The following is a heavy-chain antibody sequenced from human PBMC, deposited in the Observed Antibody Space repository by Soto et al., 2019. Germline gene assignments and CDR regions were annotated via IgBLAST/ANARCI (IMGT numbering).Heavy chain of an antibody. Sequence: GGSLRLSCAASGFTFSSYGMIWARQTPGKGPEWVSAISGSGASTYYADSVKGRFTISRDNSRNTLYVQMSNLRADDTAVYYCARAKVPKGFDYWGQGTQVIVSS. CDR3: ARAKVPKGFDY. V-gene: IGHV3-23*01. CDR2: ISGSGAST. CDR1: GFTFSSYG. J-gene: IGHJ4*02.